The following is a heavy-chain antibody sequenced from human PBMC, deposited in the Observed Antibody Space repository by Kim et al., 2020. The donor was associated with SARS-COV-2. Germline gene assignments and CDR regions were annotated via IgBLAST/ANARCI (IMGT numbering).Heavy chain of an antibody. D-gene: IGHD5-18*01. CDR1: GGSISSSSYY. V-gene: IGHV4-39*01. CDR3: ARHPFLDTADNWFDP. CDR2: IYYSGST. Sequence: SETLSLTCTVSGGSISSSSYYWGWIRQPPGKGLEWIGSIYYSGSTYYNPSLKSRVTISVDTSKNQFSLKLSSVTAADTAVYYCARHPFLDTADNWFDPWGQGTLVTVSS. J-gene: IGHJ5*02.